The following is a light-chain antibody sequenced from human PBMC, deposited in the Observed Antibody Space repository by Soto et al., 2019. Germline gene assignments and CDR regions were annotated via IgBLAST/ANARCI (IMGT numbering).Light chain of an antibody. J-gene: IGKJ1*01. V-gene: IGKV3-20*01. CDR3: QQYGGSPPT. CDR1: QSVSSSY. CDR2: GAS. Sequence: EIVLTQSPGTLSLSPGERATLSCRASQSVSSSYLAWYQQKPGQAPRLLIFGASSRATGTPDRFSGSGSGTDFTLTISRLEPVDSAVYHCQQYGGSPPTFGQGTKVEIK.